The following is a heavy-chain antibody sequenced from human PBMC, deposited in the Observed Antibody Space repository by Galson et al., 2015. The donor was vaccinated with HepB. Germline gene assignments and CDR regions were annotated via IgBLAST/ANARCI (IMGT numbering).Heavy chain of an antibody. CDR2: IWYDGSNK. V-gene: IGHV3-33*08. CDR3: ARDKHYDSRELDYFDY. D-gene: IGHD3-22*01. CDR1: GFTFSSYG. Sequence: SLRLSCAASGFTFSSYGMHWVRQAPGKGLEWVAVIWYDGSNKYYADSVKGRFTISSDNSKNTLYLQMNSRRAEDTAVYYCARDKHYDSRELDYFDYWGQGTLVTVSS. J-gene: IGHJ4*02.